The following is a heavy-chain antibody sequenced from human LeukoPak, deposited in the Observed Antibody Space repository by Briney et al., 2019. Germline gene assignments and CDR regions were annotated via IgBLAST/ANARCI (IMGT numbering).Heavy chain of an antibody. CDR2: IKQDGSEK. V-gene: IGHV3-7*03. CDR1: GFTFTTYW. D-gene: IGHD3-3*01. Sequence: GGSLRVSCAASGFTFTTYWMTWVRQAPGKGLEWVASIKQDGSEKYYVDSVKGRFTISRDNAKNSLYLQMNSLRAEDTAVYYCAKDQAIFGVVILAFDYWGQGTLVTVSS. J-gene: IGHJ4*02. CDR3: AKDQAIFGVVILAFDY.